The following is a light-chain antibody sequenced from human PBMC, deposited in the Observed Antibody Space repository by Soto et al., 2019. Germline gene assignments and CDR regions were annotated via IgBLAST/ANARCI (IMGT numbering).Light chain of an antibody. CDR3: QHYNSYSEA. V-gene: IGKV1-5*03. Sequence: DIQINQSPSTLSGSVGDRVTITCRDSQTISSWLEWYQQTPGKAPKLVIYKASTLKSGVPSRFSGSGAGTECTRTISSLQPDDVATYYCQHYNSYSEAFGQGTQVDIK. CDR1: QTISSW. J-gene: IGKJ1*01. CDR2: KAS.